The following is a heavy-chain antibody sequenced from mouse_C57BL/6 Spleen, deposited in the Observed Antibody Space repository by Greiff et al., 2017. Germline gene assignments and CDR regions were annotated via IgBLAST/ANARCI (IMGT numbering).Heavy chain of an antibody. CDR1: GYSFTDYN. D-gene: IGHD2-4*01. V-gene: IGHV1-39*01. CDR3: ARGGVYDYDENYAMDY. J-gene: IGHJ4*01. CDR2: INPNYGTT. Sequence: VQLQQSGPELVKPGASVKISCKASGYSFTDYNMHWVKQSNGQSLEWIGVINPNYGTTSYNQKFKGKATLTVDQSSSTAYMQLNSLTSEDSAVYYCARGGVYDYDENYAMDYWGQGTSVTVSS.